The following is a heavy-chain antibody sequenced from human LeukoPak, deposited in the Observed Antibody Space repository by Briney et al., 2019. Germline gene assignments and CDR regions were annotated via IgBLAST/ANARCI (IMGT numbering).Heavy chain of an antibody. CDR2: IYSDGTT. Sequence: GGSLRLSCAASGFTVRNNYMTWGRQAPGKGLEWVSLIYSDGTTQYADSVKGRFTISRDNSKNTLYLQMNSLRAADTAVYYCARDKGTSYLSSFDYWGQGTLVTVSS. CDR1: GFTVRNNY. V-gene: IGHV3-66*02. CDR3: ARDKGTSYLSSFDY. J-gene: IGHJ4*02. D-gene: IGHD6-6*01.